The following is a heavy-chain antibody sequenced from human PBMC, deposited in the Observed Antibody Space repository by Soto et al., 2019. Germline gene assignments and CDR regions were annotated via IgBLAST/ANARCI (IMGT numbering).Heavy chain of an antibody. V-gene: IGHV3-30*18. D-gene: IGHD3-10*01. J-gene: IGHJ4*02. Sequence: QVQLVESGGGVVQPGRSLRLSCAASGFTFSSYGMHWVRQAPGKGLEWMAVTSYDGSNKYYADSVQGRFTISRDNSKNTLYLPMDRLRAEDTAVYYCAKAYITMVRVDYFDSWGQGILVTVSS. CDR1: GFTFSSYG. CDR2: TSYDGSNK. CDR3: AKAYITMVRVDYFDS.